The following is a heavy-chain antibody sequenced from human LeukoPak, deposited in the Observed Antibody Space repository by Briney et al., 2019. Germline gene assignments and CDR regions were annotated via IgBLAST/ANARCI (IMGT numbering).Heavy chain of an antibody. CDR1: GFTFSSYA. Sequence: GGSLRLSCSASGFTFSSYATHWVRHAPKEVLEYVSAISSVGGRTYYADSVRGRSSISRDTSKHTPYLQMGSVRTADTAVYYCVKGRYSNSWYFSDYWGQGALVTVSS. D-gene: IGHD6-13*01. V-gene: IGHV3-64*03. CDR3: VKGRYSNSWYFSDY. J-gene: IGHJ4*02. CDR2: ISSVGGRT.